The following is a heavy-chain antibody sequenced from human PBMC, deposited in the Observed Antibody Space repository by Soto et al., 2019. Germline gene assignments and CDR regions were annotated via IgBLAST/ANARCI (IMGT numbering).Heavy chain of an antibody. V-gene: IGHV4-4*02. J-gene: IGHJ4*02. Sequence: QVQLQESGPGLVKPSGTLSLTCAVSGGSISSSNWWSWVRQPPGKGLEWIGEIYHSGSTNYNPSLKSRVIITVDKSKNQFATKLSSVTAADTAVYYCARGGSGNVPFDYWGQGTLVTVSS. D-gene: IGHD1-26*01. CDR1: GGSISSSNW. CDR3: ARGGSGNVPFDY. CDR2: IYHSGST.